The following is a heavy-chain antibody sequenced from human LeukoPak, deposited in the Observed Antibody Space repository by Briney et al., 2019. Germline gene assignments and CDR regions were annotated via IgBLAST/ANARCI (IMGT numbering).Heavy chain of an antibody. CDR1: GGSISSYY. V-gene: IGHV4-59*12. CDR2: IYYSGST. D-gene: IGHD5-24*01. Sequence: SETLSLTCTVSGGSISSYYWSWIRQPPGKGLEWIGYIYYSGSTNYNPSLKSRVTISVDTSKNQFSLKLSSVTAADTAVYYCARDPRDGYNVHWYFDLWGRGTLVTVSS. CDR3: ARDPRDGYNVHWYFDL. J-gene: IGHJ2*01.